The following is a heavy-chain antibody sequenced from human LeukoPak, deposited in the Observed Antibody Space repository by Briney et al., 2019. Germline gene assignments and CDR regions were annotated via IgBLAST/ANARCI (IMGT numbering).Heavy chain of an antibody. CDR3: ARGGGVYWYMDV. J-gene: IGHJ6*03. CDR2: IIPIFGTA. CDR1: GGTFSSYA. V-gene: IGHV1-69*05. Sequence: SVKVSCKASGGTFSSYAISWVRQAPGQGLEWMGRIIPIFGTANYAQKFQGSVTITTDESTSTAYMELSSLRSADTAVYYCARGGGVYWYMDVWGTGTTVTVSS. D-gene: IGHD2-15*01.